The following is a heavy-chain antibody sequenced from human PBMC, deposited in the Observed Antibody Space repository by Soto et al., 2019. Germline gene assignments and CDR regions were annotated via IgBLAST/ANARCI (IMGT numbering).Heavy chain of an antibody. CDR2: IYYSGST. CDR3: ARDYSGGVWFGELYLNYGMDV. Sequence: QVQLQESGPGLVKPSQTLSLTCTVSGGSISSGDYYWSWIRQPPGKGLEWIGYIYYSGSTYYNPYLKSRVTISVDTSKNQCSLKLSSVTAADTAVYYCARDYSGGVWFGELYLNYGMDVWGQGTTVTVSS. CDR1: GGSISSGDYY. V-gene: IGHV4-30-4*01. D-gene: IGHD3-10*01. J-gene: IGHJ6*02.